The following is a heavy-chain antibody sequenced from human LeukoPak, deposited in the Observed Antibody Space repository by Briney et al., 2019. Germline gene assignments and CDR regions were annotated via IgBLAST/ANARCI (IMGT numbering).Heavy chain of an antibody. D-gene: IGHD6-13*01. Sequence: GGSLRLSCAASGFIFSTFGMHWVRQAPGKGLEWVAVVWHDGSYIYYEDSVKGRFTISRDNAKNTLYLQMNNVRVEDTAVYYCAKDGWGAAAGTDYWGQGTLVTVSS. V-gene: IGHV3-33*06. J-gene: IGHJ4*02. CDR1: GFIFSTFG. CDR2: VWHDGSYI. CDR3: AKDGWGAAAGTDY.